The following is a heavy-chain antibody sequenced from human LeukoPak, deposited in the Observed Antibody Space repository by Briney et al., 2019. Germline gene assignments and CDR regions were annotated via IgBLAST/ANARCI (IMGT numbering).Heavy chain of an antibody. CDR3: ASRTGVY. J-gene: IGHJ4*02. CDR1: GFTFSSYA. Sequence: AGGSLRLSCSASGFTFSSYAMHWVRKPPGKGLEYVSAISSNGGSTYYADSVKGRFTISRDNAKNTLYLQMNSLRAEDTAVYYCASRTGVYWGQGTLVTVSS. V-gene: IGHV3-64*04. D-gene: IGHD1-14*01. CDR2: ISSNGGST.